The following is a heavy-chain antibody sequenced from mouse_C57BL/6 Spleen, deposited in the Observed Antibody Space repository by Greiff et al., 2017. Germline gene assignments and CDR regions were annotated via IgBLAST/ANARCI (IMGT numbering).Heavy chain of an antibody. CDR2: ISSGGSYT. CDR3: ARQRGYYGSSYERTLDY. D-gene: IGHD1-1*01. CDR1: GFTFSSYG. Sequence: EVMLVESGGDLVKPGGSLKLSCAASGFTFSSYGMSWVRQTPDKRLEWVATISSGGSYTYYPDSVKGRFTISRDNAKNTLYLQMSSLKSEDTAMYYCARQRGYYGSSYERTLDYWGQGTSVTVSS. J-gene: IGHJ4*01. V-gene: IGHV5-6*01.